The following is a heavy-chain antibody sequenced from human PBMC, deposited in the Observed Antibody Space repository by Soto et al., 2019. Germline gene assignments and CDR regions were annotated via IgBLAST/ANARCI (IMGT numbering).Heavy chain of an antibody. CDR1: GFSFSSYA. CDR2: ISARGGSL. D-gene: IGHD3-22*01. Sequence: EVQLLESGGGLVQPGGSLRLACAASGFSFSSYAMVWVRQAPGKGLEWVSVISARGGSLYFADSVKGRFTISRDNSKNSLYLQINSLRAEDTAVYYCARENYDTSGYFLDYWGLGTLVTVSS. J-gene: IGHJ4*02. CDR3: ARENYDTSGYFLDY. V-gene: IGHV3-23*01.